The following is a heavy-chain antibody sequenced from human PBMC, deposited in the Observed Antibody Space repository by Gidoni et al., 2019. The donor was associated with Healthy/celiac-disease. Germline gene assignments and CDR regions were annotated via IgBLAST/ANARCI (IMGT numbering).Heavy chain of an antibody. CDR2: IYYSGST. CDR3: ARHVHHYYDSSGIDAFDI. J-gene: IGHJ3*02. Sequence: QLQLQESCPGLVKPSETLSPTSPVSGGSISSMSYSWGWIRQPPGKGLEWIGSIYYSGSTYYNPSLKSRVTISVDTSKNQFSLKLSSVTAADTAVYYCARHVHHYYDSSGIDAFDIWGQGTMVTVSS. CDR1: GGSISSMSYS. V-gene: IGHV4-39*01. D-gene: IGHD3-22*01.